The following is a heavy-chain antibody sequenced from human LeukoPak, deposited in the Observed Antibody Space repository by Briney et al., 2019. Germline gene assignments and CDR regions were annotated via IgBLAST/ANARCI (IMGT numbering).Heavy chain of an antibody. D-gene: IGHD4-23*01. CDR2: VSGGSSTI. J-gene: IGHJ4*02. V-gene: IGHV3-48*01. CDR1: GFTFSSHS. Sequence: PGGSLRLSCAASGFTFSSHSMNWVRQAPGKGLEWVSYVSGGSSTIYYADSVKGRFTISRDNAKSSLFLQMNNLRAEDTAVYYCAREPTTVGIYYFGYWGQGALATVSS. CDR3: AREPTTVGIYYFGY.